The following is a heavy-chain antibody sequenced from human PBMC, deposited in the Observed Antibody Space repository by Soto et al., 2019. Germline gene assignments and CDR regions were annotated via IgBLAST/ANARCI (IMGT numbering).Heavy chain of an antibody. J-gene: IGHJ4*02. V-gene: IGHV1-46*01. Sequence: ASVKVSCKASGYTFTSYYMHWVRQAPGQGLEWMGIINPSGGSTSYAQKFQGRVTMTRDTSTSTVYMELSSLRSEDTAVYYCARGGYCSSTSCYTRAPTSAYWGQGTLVTVSS. CDR3: ARGGYCSSTSCYTRAPTSAY. CDR1: GYTFTSYY. D-gene: IGHD2-2*02. CDR2: INPSGGST.